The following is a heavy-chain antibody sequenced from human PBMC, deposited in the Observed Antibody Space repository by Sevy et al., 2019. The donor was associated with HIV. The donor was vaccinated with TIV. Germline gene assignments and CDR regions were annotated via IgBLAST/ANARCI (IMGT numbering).Heavy chain of an antibody. CDR1: GFTFSNYS. V-gene: IGHV3-30-3*01. Sequence: GGSLRLSCAASGFTFSNYSMHWVRQTPGKGLEWVSVISYDGSNKYSADSVKGRFTISRDNSKNTRYLQMNSLGAEDTALYYCARDSYGCFDPWGQGTLVTVSS. J-gene: IGHJ5*02. CDR2: ISYDGSNK. CDR3: ARDSYGCFDP. D-gene: IGHD3-16*01.